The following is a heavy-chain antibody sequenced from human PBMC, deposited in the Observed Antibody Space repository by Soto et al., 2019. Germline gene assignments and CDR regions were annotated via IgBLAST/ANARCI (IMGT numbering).Heavy chain of an antibody. CDR1: GGSISSSNYY. CDR3: ATQEVGGSYVHTFDP. V-gene: IGHV4-39*01. D-gene: IGHD1-26*01. Sequence: QLQLQESGPGLVKPSETLSLTCTVSGGSISSSNYYCGWFRQPPGKGLEWIGSIYYSGSTYYNPSLKSRVTISVDTSKNQFSLKLSSVTAADTAVYYCATQEVGGSYVHTFDPLGQGTLVTVSS. J-gene: IGHJ5*02. CDR2: IYYSGST.